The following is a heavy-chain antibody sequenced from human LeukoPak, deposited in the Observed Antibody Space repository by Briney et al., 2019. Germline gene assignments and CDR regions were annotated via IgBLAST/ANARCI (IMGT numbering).Heavy chain of an antibody. CDR3: ARHRILWFGGQTGNWFDP. V-gene: IGHV4-59*05. J-gene: IGHJ5*02. D-gene: IGHD3-10*01. CDR2: IYYSGST. CDR1: GGSISSYY. Sequence: PSETLSLTCTVSGGSISSYYWSWIRQPPGKGLEWIGSIYYSGSTYYNPSLKSRVTISVDTSKNQFSLKLSSVTAADTAVYYCARHRILWFGGQTGNWFDPWGQGTLVTVSS.